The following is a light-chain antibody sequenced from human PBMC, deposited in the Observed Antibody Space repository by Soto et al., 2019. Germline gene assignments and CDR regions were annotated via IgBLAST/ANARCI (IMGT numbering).Light chain of an antibody. J-gene: IGLJ2*01. V-gene: IGLV2-14*01. CDR3: SSYTSSRTVV. CDR1: SSDVGGYNY. Sequence: QSVLTQPASVSGSPGQSITISCTGTSSDVGGYNYGSWYQQHPGKAPKLMIYDVSNRPSGVANRFSGSKSGNTASLTISGLQAEDEADYYCSSYTSSRTVVFGGGTTLTVL. CDR2: DVS.